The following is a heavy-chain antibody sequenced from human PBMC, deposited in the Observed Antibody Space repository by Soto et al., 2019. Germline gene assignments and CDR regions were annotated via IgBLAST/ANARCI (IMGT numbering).Heavy chain of an antibody. CDR1: GGTFSSYA. CDR3: ARVQLLPSIYYYYGMDV. J-gene: IGHJ6*02. V-gene: IGHV1-69*01. CDR2: IIPIFGTA. D-gene: IGHD2-2*01. Sequence: QVRLVQSGGVVKKPGSPVKVSCKASGGTFSSYAISWVQQAPGQGLEWMGGIIPIFGTANYAQKFQGRVTITADESTSTAFMELSSLRSEDTAVSYCARVQLLPSIYYYYGMDVWGQGTTVTVSS.